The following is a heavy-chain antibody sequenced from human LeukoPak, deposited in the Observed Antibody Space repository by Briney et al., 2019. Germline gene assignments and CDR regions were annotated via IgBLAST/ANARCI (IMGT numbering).Heavy chain of an antibody. D-gene: IGHD6-13*01. J-gene: IGHJ4*02. CDR1: GFALSSCE. CDR2: ISSTGSRT. Sequence: PGRSLRLSCAASGFALSSCEMNWVRQAPGKGLEWLSYISSTGSRTHYADSVKGRFTISRDNAKNSLYLQMNSLRVEDTAVYYCARRRAAAPTWAADYWGQGTLVTVSS. V-gene: IGHV3-48*03. CDR3: ARRRAAAPTWAADY.